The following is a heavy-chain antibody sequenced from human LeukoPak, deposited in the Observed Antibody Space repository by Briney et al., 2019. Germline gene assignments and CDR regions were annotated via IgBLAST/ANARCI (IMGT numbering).Heavy chain of an antibody. Sequence: GGSLRLSCAASGFTFSSYAMHWVRQAPGKGLEWVAFIRYDGSNKYYADSVKGRFTISRDNSKNTLYLQMNSLKTEDTAVYYCTTPIGGFGELSSDAFDIWGQGTMVTVSS. CDR2: IRYDGSNK. CDR1: GFTFSSYA. V-gene: IGHV3-30*02. J-gene: IGHJ3*02. D-gene: IGHD3-10*01. CDR3: TTPIGGFGELSSDAFDI.